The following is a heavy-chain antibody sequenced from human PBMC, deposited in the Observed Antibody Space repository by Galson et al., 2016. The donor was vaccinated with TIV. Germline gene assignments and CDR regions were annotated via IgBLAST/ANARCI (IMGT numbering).Heavy chain of an antibody. Sequence: ETLSLTCTVSGGSISSTSYYWGWIRQPPGKGLEWIGNIYYSGSAYYHPSLKSRVTISVDTSKNQFSLKLSSVTAADTAVYYCATYCSSTTCLFDPWGQGTLVTVSS. CDR2: IYYSGSA. J-gene: IGHJ5*02. D-gene: IGHD2-2*01. V-gene: IGHV4-39*01. CDR3: ATYCSSTTCLFDP. CDR1: GGSISSTSYY.